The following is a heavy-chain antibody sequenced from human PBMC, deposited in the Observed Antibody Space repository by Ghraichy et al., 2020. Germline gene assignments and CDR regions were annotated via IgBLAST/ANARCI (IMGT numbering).Heavy chain of an antibody. D-gene: IGHD2-15*01. CDR2: ISSSGGTT. Sequence: GGSLRLSCAASGFTFNNYAMSWVRQAPGKGLEWVSLISSSGGTTYYADSVKGRFTISRDNSKNTVFLQMNSLRAEDTAVYYCAKDLGYCSGGTCYGVDYWGQGALVTVSS. CDR3: AKDLGYCSGGTCYGVDY. V-gene: IGHV3-23*01. J-gene: IGHJ4*02. CDR1: GFTFNNYA.